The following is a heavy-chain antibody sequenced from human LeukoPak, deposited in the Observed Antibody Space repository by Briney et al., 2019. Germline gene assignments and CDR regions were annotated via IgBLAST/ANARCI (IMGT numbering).Heavy chain of an antibody. CDR3: AMWGDYDILTGYYDSDY. Sequence: PGGSLRLSCAASGFTFSNYAMSWVRQAPGKGLEWVSAIVGSGSNTYYADSVKGRFTISGDNPKNTLYLQMNSLRADDTAVYYCAMWGDYDILTGYYDSDYWGQGTLVTVSS. V-gene: IGHV3-23*01. CDR1: GFTFSNYA. J-gene: IGHJ4*02. D-gene: IGHD3-9*01. CDR2: IVGSGSNT.